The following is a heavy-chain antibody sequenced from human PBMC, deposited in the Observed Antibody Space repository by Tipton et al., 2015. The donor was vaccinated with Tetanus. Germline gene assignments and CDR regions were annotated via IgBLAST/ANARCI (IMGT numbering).Heavy chain of an antibody. CDR2: ISWNSGSI. CDR3: AKDIRSGSKYYYYGMDV. V-gene: IGHV3-9*01. Sequence: RSLRLSCAASGFTFDDYAMHWVRQAPGKGLEWVSGISWNSGSIGYADSVKGRFTISRDNAKNSLYLQMNSLRAEDTALYYCAKDIRSGSKYYYYGMDVWGQGTTVTVSS. CDR1: GFTFDDYA. J-gene: IGHJ6*02. D-gene: IGHD3-10*01.